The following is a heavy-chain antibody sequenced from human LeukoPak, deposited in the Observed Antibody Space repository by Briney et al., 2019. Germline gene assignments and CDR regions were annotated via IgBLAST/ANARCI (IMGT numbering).Heavy chain of an antibody. CDR2: IYYSGST. J-gene: IGHJ4*02. CDR3: ARGPQYDILTGYYGRLNYFDY. D-gene: IGHD3-9*01. V-gene: IGHV4-59*12. Sequence: SETLSLTCTVSGGSISSYYWSWIRQPPGKGLEWIGYIYYSGSTNYNPSLKSRVTISVDTSKNQFSLKLSSVTAADTAVYYCARGPQYDILTGYYGRLNYFDYWGQGTLVTVSS. CDR1: GGSISSYY.